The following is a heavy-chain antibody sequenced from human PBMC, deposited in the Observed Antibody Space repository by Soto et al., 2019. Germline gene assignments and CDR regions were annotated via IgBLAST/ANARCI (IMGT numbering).Heavy chain of an antibody. CDR1: GFTFRSYV. CDR2: ISSDESDK. J-gene: IGHJ4*02. CDR3: AKHRGTHRNY. Sequence: QVQLVESGGGVVQPGRSLRLSCAASGFTFRSYVMHWVRLAPGKGLEWVALISSDESDKYYADSVRGRFTISRDNSKNTLYLEMNSLRSEDTAVYYCAKHRGTHRNYWGQGTLVSVSS. V-gene: IGHV3-30*18.